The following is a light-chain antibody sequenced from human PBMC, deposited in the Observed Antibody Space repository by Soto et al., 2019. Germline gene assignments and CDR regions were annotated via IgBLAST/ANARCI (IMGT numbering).Light chain of an antibody. CDR1: QSVSSSY. J-gene: IGKJ2*01. CDR3: QQYVSSPLP. Sequence: EIVLTQSPGTLSLSPGERATLSCRASQSVSSSYLAWYQQKPGQAPRLLIYGASSRATGIPDRFSGSGSGTDFPLTISRLEPDDFAVYYCQQYVSSPLPCGQGTKLEIK. V-gene: IGKV3-20*01. CDR2: GAS.